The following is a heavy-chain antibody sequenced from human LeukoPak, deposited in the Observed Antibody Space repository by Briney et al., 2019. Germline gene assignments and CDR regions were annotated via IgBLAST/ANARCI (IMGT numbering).Heavy chain of an antibody. CDR1: GFTVSSNY. Sequence: PGGSLRLSCAASGFTVSSNYMSWVRQAPGKGLEWVSVIYSGGSTYYADSAKGRFTISRDNSKNTLYLQMNSLRAEDTAVYYCAFNTAMDYYFDYWGQGTLVTVSS. J-gene: IGHJ4*02. V-gene: IGHV3-66*02. CDR3: AFNTAMDYYFDY. CDR2: IYSGGST. D-gene: IGHD5-18*01.